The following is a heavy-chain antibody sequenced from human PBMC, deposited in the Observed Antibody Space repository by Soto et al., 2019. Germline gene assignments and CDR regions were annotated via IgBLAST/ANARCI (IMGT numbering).Heavy chain of an antibody. D-gene: IGHD6-13*01. CDR2: TSHSGST. J-gene: IGHJ4*02. Sequence: QVKLQESGPGLVKPSGTVSLNCAVSGHSTSGTRWWSWVRPTPGKGLGWIGETSHSGSTSYSPSLRCRVTISIDKFKNHFYLRLTSVTAPHTAMYYYARTPSSWPKVFDYWGQGSLVTVSS. CDR1: GHSTSGTRW. V-gene: IGHV4-4*02. CDR3: ARTPSSWPKVFDY.